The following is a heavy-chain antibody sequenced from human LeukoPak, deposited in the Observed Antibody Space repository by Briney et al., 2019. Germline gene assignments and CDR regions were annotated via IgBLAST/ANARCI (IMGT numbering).Heavy chain of an antibody. V-gene: IGHV4-31*03. CDR1: GGSINSSGYF. D-gene: IGHD3-9*01. J-gene: IGHJ3*02. Sequence: SETLSLTCTVSGGSINSSGYFWGWIRQFPGKCLEWIGYIFYSGSADYNPSLRTRVSVSVDKSKNQSSLKLSSETAADTAVYYCARESPRRVTHPFGCDIWGQGTMVTVSS. CDR3: ARESPRRVTHPFGCDI. CDR2: IFYSGSA.